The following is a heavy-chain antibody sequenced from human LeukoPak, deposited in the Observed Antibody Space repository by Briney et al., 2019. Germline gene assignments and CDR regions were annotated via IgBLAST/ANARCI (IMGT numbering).Heavy chain of an antibody. CDR1: GGSFSGYY. D-gene: IGHD3-3*01. V-gene: IGHV4-34*01. J-gene: IGHJ5*02. Sequence: PSETLSLTCAVYGGSFSGYYWSWIRQPPGKGLEWVGEINHSGSTNYNPSLKSRVTISVDTSKNQFSLKLSSVTAADTAVYYCARGRRFLEWFHPVNWFDPWGQGTLVTVSS. CDR2: INHSGST. CDR3: ARGRRFLEWFHPVNWFDP.